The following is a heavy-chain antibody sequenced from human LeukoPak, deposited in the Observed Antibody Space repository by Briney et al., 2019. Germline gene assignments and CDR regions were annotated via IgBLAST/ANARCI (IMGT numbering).Heavy chain of an antibody. J-gene: IGHJ4*02. CDR3: ARQWNSYDWRHFGY. Sequence: SVKVSFKASGGTFSSYSFTWVRQAPGQGLEWMGRIIPILDITDYAQKFRGRVTITADKSTSTAYMELSSLRSEDTAIYFCARQWNSYDWRHFGYWGQGTLVTVSS. D-gene: IGHD3-16*01. V-gene: IGHV1-69*02. CDR1: GGTFSSYS. CDR2: IIPILDIT.